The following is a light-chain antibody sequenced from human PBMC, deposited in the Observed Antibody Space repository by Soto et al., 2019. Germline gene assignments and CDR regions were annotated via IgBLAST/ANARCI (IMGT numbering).Light chain of an antibody. CDR1: SGSVSIRNY. V-gene: IGLV8-61*01. CDR2: NTN. CDR3: VLYVGSGSHWV. Sequence: QTVVTQEPSFSVSPGRTVTLTCGFSSGSVSIRNYPSWYQQIPGQAPRTLIYNTNTRSSGVPDRFSGSILGNKAALNITGAQAEDESDYYCVLYVGSGSHWVGGGGTKLTVL. J-gene: IGLJ3*02.